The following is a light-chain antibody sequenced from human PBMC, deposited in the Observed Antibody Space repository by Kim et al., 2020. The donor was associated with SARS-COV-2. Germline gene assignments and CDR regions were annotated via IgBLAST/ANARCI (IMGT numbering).Light chain of an antibody. CDR2: GAS. J-gene: IGKJ4*01. CDR3: QRYDNWPLT. Sequence: EIVMTQSPATLSVSPGERATLSCRASQSVSSTLAWYQQKPGQPPRLLISGASTRASGIPARFSASGSGTDFTLTISSLQSEDFAVYYCQRYDNWPLTFGGGTKVEI. V-gene: IGKV3-15*01. CDR1: QSVSST.